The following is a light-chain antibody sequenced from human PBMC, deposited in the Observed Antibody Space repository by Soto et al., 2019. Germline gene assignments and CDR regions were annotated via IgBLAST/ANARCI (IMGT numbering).Light chain of an antibody. Sequence: EIVLTQSPATLSLSPGERATLSRRASQSVSSYLTWYQQKPGQAPRLLIYDAYNRATGIPARFSGSGSGTDFTLTISSLEPEDFAVYYCQPRSNWPITFGQGTRLEIK. CDR1: QSVSSY. V-gene: IGKV3-11*01. CDR2: DAY. J-gene: IGKJ5*01. CDR3: QPRSNWPIT.